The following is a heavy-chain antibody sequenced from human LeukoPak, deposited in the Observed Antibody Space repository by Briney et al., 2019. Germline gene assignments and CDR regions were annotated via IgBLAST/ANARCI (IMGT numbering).Heavy chain of an antibody. J-gene: IGHJ4*02. Sequence: GGSLRLSCAASGFTFSSYGMHWVRQAPGKGLVWVSGINSDGISTTYADSVRGRFTISRDNAKNTLYLQMNSLRAEDTAVYYCAREVAVTGHFDYWGQGTLVTVSS. CDR3: AREVAVTGHFDY. V-gene: IGHV3-74*01. CDR2: INSDGIST. CDR1: GFTFSSYG. D-gene: IGHD6-19*01.